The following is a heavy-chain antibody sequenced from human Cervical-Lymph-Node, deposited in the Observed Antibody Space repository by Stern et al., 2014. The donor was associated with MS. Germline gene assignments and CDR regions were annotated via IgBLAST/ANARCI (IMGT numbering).Heavy chain of an antibody. Sequence: QVQLVQSGPGLVKPSQTLSLTCTVSGGSISSSGYYWSWIRQPAGKGLEWIGRIHDSGSTYYNPSLKSPVTISMETAKNQFSLKRPSVTAADTAVYYCATTRWDLFTWNWFDPWGQGTLVTVSS. J-gene: IGHJ5*02. CDR1: GGSISSSGYY. D-gene: IGHD1-26*01. CDR3: ATTRWDLFTWNWFDP. V-gene: IGHV4-61*02. CDR2: IHDSGST.